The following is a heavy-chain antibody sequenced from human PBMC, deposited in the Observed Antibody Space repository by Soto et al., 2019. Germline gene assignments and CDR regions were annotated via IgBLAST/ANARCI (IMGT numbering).Heavy chain of an antibody. V-gene: IGHV3-74*01. J-gene: IGHJ4*02. Sequence: GSLRLSCAASGFTFNSYWMHWVRQVPGKGLVWVSRINNDGSTTNYADSVKGRFTISRDNARNTVYLQMNSLRADDTAVYYCVRGVIAANCFDYWGQGTLVTVSS. D-gene: IGHD2-15*01. CDR1: GFTFNSYW. CDR3: VRGVIAANCFDY. CDR2: INNDGSTT.